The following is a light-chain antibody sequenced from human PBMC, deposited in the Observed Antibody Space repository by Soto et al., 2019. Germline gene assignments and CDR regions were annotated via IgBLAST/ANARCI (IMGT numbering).Light chain of an antibody. J-gene: IGLJ3*02. Sequence: QSALTQPASVSGSPGQSITISCAGTRSDIGTYNFVSWYQQHPGKAPKLIIYDVSDRPSGISNRFSASKSGNTASLTISGLQADDEADYYCTSFSSTSTPSVFGGGTKLTVL. V-gene: IGLV2-14*03. CDR3: TSFSSTSTPSV. CDR2: DVS. CDR1: RSDIGTYNF.